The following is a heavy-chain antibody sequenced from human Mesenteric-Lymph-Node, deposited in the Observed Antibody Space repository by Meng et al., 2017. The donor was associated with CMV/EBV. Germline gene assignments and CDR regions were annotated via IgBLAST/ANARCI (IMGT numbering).Heavy chain of an antibody. CDR2: ISGTTSDAT. Sequence: GESLKISCAASGFTFDTYAMNWVRQAPGKGLEWVSSISGTTSDATYYAESVGGRFTISRDNSKNTLFLHLSSLRVEDTAMYYCARVLRGYAYPRDAFGLWGQGTMVTVSS. J-gene: IGHJ3*01. CDR3: ARVLRGYAYPRDAFGL. V-gene: IGHV3-23*01. D-gene: IGHD5-18*01. CDR1: GFTFDTYA.